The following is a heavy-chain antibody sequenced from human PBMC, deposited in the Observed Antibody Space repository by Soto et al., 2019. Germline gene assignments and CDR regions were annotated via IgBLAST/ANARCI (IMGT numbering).Heavy chain of an antibody. CDR3: ARVFSDGSFFFDP. Sequence: PSETLSLTCTVSGGSISSYYWSWIRQPPGKGLEWIGYIYYSGSTNYNPSLKSRVTISVDTSKNQFSLKLSSVTAADTAVYYCARVFSDGSFFFDPCGQGPRVTVSS. V-gene: IGHV4-59*01. D-gene: IGHD3-3*02. J-gene: IGHJ5*02. CDR1: GGSISSYY. CDR2: IYYSGST.